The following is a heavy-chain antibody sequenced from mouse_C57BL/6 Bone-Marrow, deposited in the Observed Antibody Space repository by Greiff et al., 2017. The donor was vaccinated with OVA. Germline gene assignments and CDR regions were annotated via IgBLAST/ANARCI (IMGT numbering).Heavy chain of an antibody. Sequence: EVQLQESGAELVRPGASVKLSCTASGFNIKDDYMHWVKQRPEQGLEWIGWIDPENGDTEYASKFQGKATITADTSSNTAYLQLSSLTSEDTAVYYCTGPDYYPFAYWGQGTLVTVSA. J-gene: IGHJ3*01. V-gene: IGHV14-4*01. D-gene: IGHD1-1*01. CDR1: GFNIKDDY. CDR2: IDPENGDT. CDR3: TGPDYYPFAY.